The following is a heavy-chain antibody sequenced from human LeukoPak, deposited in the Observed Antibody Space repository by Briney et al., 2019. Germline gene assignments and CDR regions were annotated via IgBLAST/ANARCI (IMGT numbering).Heavy chain of an antibody. Sequence: SETLSLTCAVYGGSFSGYYWSWIRQPPGKGLEWIGEINHSGSTNYNPSLKSRVIISVDTSKNQFSLKLSSVTAADTAVYYCASKPYSSSWYPHNWFDPWGQGTLVTVSS. CDR2: INHSGST. CDR3: ASKPYSSSWYPHNWFDP. J-gene: IGHJ5*02. CDR1: GGSFSGYY. D-gene: IGHD6-13*01. V-gene: IGHV4-34*01.